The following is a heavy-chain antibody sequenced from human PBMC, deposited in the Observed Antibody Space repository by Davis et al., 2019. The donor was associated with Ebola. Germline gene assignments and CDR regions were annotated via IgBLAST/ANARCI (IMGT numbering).Heavy chain of an antibody. CDR3: ARGMVRGVVSNCVDY. V-gene: IGHV1-46*03. Sequence: ASVKVSCKAFGYTFTSYYLHWVRQAPGQGLEWLGLVNPTGGRTIYAQKFQGRVAMTTDTPTDTVFLELNSLTSEDTAVYFCARGMVRGVVSNCVDYWGQGTGVTVSS. CDR2: VNPTGGRT. D-gene: IGHD3-10*01. CDR1: GYTFTSYY. J-gene: IGHJ4*02.